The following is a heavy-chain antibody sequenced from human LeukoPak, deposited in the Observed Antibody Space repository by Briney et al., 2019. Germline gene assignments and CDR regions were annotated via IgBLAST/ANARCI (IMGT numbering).Heavy chain of an antibody. CDR2: ISSTSSCI. Sequence: RTGGSLRLSCEASAFTFSGYSMNWVRQAPGKGLEWVSSISSTSSCINYADSVKGRFTISRDNAKNSLYLQMNSLRAEDTAVYYCARVGCRGGSCSSRGDYYYGMDVWGQGTTVTVSS. V-gene: IGHV3-21*01. CDR3: ARVGCRGGSCSSRGDYYYGMDV. J-gene: IGHJ6*02. D-gene: IGHD2-15*01. CDR1: AFTFSGYS.